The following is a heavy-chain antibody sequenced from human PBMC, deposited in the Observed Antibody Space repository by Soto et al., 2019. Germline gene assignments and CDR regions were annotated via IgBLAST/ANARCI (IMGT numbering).Heavy chain of an antibody. CDR2: TYYRSKWYN. J-gene: IGHJ4*02. CDR3: AREYYYDSSGYPGSFDY. CDR1: GDSVSSNSAA. V-gene: IGHV6-1*01. Sequence: PSHTLSLTCAISGDSVSSNSAALNWIRQSPSRGLEWLGRTYYRSKWYNDYAVSVKSRITINPDTSKNQFSLQLNSVTPEDTAVYYCAREYYYDSSGYPGSFDYWGQGTLVTVSS. D-gene: IGHD3-22*01.